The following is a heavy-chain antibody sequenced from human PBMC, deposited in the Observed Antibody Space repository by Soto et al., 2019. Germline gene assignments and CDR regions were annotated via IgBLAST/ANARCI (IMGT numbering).Heavy chain of an antibody. V-gene: IGHV3-23*01. CDR1: GFTFKNFA. Sequence: EGQLLESGGGLVQPGGSLRLSCVASGFTFKNFAMTWVRQAPGKGMEWVSAIGGSGSSANYADSVKGRFTVSRDDSKSTLYLQMSGLRVDDTALYYCAKGAVAYNGEWDWFDLWGQGTLVTVSS. D-gene: IGHD3-10*01. CDR2: IGGSGSSA. CDR3: AKGAVAYNGEWDWFDL. J-gene: IGHJ5*02.